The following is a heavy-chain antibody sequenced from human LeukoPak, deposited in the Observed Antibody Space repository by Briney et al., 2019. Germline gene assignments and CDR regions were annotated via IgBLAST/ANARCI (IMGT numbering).Heavy chain of an antibody. CDR2: ISTGSSRI. CDR1: GFTFSSYS. V-gene: IGHV3-48*02. J-gene: IGHJ4*02. CDR3: AKGQGSDYGDYGLPHY. D-gene: IGHD4-17*01. Sequence: GGSLRLSCAASGFTFSSYSMSWLRQAPGKGLEWISYISTGSSRIYYADSVKGRVTSSRDNAKNSLFLQMHSLRDEDTAVYYCAKGQGSDYGDYGLPHYWGQGTLVTVSS.